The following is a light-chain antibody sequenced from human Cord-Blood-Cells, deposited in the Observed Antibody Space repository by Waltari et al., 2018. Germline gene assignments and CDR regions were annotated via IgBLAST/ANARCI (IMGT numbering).Light chain of an antibody. Sequence: DIVMTQSPDSLAVSLGERATINCKSSQSVLYSSNNKNYLAWYQQKPGQPPKLLIYWASTAESGVPEPFSGSGSGTAFSLTISSLQAEDVAVYYCQQYYSTLWTFGQGTKVEIK. CDR2: WAS. V-gene: IGKV4-1*01. CDR1: QSVLYSSNNKNY. J-gene: IGKJ1*01. CDR3: QQYYSTLWT.